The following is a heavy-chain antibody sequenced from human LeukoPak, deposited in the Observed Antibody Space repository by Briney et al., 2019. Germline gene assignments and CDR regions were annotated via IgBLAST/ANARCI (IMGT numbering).Heavy chain of an antibody. CDR1: GFTFSSYS. D-gene: IGHD4-17*01. CDR3: ARGYGDYRT. V-gene: IGHV3-48*01. CDR2: ISSSSSTI. J-gene: IGHJ5*02. Sequence: GGSLRLSCAASGFTFSSYSMNWVRQAPGKGLEWVSYISSSSSTIYYADSVKGRFTISRDNAKNSLYLQMNSLRAEDTAVYYCARGYGDYRTWGQGTLVTVSS.